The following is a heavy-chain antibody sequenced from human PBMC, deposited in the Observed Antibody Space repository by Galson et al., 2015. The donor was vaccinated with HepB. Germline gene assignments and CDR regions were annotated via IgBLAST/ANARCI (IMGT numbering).Heavy chain of an antibody. CDR1: GTFSSYT. Sequence: GTFSSYTISWVRQAPGQGLEWMGRIIPILGIANYAQKFQGRVTITADKSTSTAYMELSSLRAEDTAVYYCVKGPGSAPLRNWFDPWGQGTLVTVSS. CDR2: IIPILGIA. V-gene: IGHV1-69*02. CDR3: VKGPGSAPLRNWFDP. D-gene: IGHD3-16*01. J-gene: IGHJ5*02.